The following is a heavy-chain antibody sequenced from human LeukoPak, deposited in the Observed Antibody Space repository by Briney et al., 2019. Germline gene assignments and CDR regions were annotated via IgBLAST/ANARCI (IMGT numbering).Heavy chain of an antibody. CDR1: GFTFSTYS. J-gene: IGHJ6*03. CDR2: ISYDGSNK. V-gene: IGHV3-30-3*01. CDR3: ARAPLGTFYYMDV. D-gene: IGHD1-26*01. Sequence: GGSLRLSCAASGFTFSTYSMHWVRQALGKGLEWVTFISYDGSNKYYAVSVKGRFTISRDNSKNTLYLQMNSLRAEDTAMYYCARAPLGTFYYMDVWGRGTTVTVSS.